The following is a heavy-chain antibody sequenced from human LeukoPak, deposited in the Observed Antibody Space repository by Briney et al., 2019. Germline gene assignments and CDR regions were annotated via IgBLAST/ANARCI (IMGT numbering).Heavy chain of an antibody. D-gene: IGHD2-2*01. V-gene: IGHV3-21*01. CDR1: GFTFSSYS. Sequence: PGGFLRLSCAASGFTFSSYSMNWVRQAPGKGLEWVSSISSSSSYIYYADSVKGRFTISRDNAKNSLYLQMNSLRAEDTAVYYCARDTLVPAATPVSFFDYWGQGTLVTVSS. CDR2: ISSSSSYI. CDR3: ARDTLVPAATPVSFFDY. J-gene: IGHJ4*02.